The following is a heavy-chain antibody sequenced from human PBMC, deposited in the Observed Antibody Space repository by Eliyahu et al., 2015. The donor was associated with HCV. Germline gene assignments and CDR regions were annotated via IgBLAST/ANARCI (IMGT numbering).Heavy chain of an antibody. Sequence: QVQLVESGGGVVQPGRSLXLSCXAXGFXFSSYAMHWVRQAPGKGLEWVAVISYDGSNKYYADSVKGRFTICRDNSKNTLYLQMNSLRAEDTAVYYCARDEDCSGGSCQHDAFDIWGQGTMVTVSS. CDR3: ARDEDCSGGSCQHDAFDI. V-gene: IGHV3-30-3*01. D-gene: IGHD2-15*01. CDR1: GFXFSSYA. J-gene: IGHJ3*02. CDR2: ISYDGSNK.